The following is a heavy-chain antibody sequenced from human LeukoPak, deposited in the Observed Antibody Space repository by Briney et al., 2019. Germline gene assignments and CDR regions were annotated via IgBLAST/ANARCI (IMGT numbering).Heavy chain of an antibody. CDR3: ARVNLGYPQQPHDYGDYLDY. CDR2: ISGSVGST. D-gene: IGHD4-17*01. J-gene: IGHJ4*02. Sequence: GGSLRLSCAASVVTFSSDAMSSVRHAPGEGLEWVSAISGSVGSTYYADTVKGRFTISRDTSKNTMYLQMNSLRAEDTAVYYCARVNLGYPQQPHDYGDYLDYWGQGTLVTVSS. CDR1: VVTFSSDA. V-gene: IGHV3-23*01.